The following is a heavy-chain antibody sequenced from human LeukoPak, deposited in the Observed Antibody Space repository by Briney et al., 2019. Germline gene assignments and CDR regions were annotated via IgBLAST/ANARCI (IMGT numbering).Heavy chain of an antibody. Sequence: ASVKVSCKASGYTFTSYGISWMRQAPGQGLEWMGWISAYNGNTNYAQKLQGRVTMTTDTSTSTAYMELRSLRSDDTAVYYCARSRGDYYDSSGYYFIDYWGQGTLVTVSS. D-gene: IGHD3-22*01. J-gene: IGHJ4*02. CDR3: ARSRGDYYDSSGYYFIDY. V-gene: IGHV1-18*01. CDR2: ISAYNGNT. CDR1: GYTFTSYG.